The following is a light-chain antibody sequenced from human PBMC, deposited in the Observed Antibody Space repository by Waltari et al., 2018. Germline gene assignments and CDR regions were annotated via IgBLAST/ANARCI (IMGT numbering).Light chain of an antibody. J-gene: IGKJ2*01. CDR1: QSLNIY. Sequence: DIVLTQSPATLSLSPGERASLSCRASQSLNIYLAWYQQKPGQAPSLLILDASERATGIPPRGSGGGSGTDFTLTSSSLEPEDCAVYYCQQRDTFGQGTKLEIK. V-gene: IGKV3-11*01. CDR2: DAS. CDR3: QQRDT.